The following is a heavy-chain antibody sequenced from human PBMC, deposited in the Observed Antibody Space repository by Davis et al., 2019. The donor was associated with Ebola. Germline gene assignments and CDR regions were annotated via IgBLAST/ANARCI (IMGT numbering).Heavy chain of an antibody. CDR3: VKGIVGTAKVY. J-gene: IGHJ4*02. V-gene: IGHV3-64D*08. D-gene: IGHD1-26*01. CDR1: GFNINEYV. CDR2: IRSDGINT. Sequence: GESLKISCAASGFNINEYVMNWVRQAPGKGLECVSAIRSDGINTYYADSVKGRFTISRDNSKNILYLQMSSLRAEDTAVYYCVKGIVGTAKVYWGQGTLVTVSS.